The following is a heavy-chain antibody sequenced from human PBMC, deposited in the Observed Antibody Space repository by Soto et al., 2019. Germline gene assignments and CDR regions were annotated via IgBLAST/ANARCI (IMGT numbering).Heavy chain of an antibody. CDR2: ISAYIGKA. Sequence: ASVKVSCKASGYTFTNYGITWVRQAPGQGLEWMGWISAYIGKANYTQRLQGRVTMTTDTSTSTAYMELSSLRSEDTAVYYCARDRYGDYYLFNYYGMDVWGQGTTVTVSS. CDR1: GYTFTNYG. J-gene: IGHJ6*02. CDR3: ARDRYGDYYLFNYYGMDV. V-gene: IGHV1-18*01. D-gene: IGHD4-17*01.